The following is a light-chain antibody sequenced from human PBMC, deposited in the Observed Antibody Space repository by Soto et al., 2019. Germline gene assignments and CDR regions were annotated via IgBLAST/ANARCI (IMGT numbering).Light chain of an antibody. CDR3: QQYNSYSR. Sequence: DLQLTQSPSTPSLYLVATLVITGRASQSISTRLAWYQQKPGKAPKLLIYDASSLQSGVPSRFSGSGSGTEFTLTISGLQPDDFATYFCQQYNSYSRFGQGTKVDIK. CDR2: DAS. J-gene: IGKJ1*01. CDR1: QSISTR. V-gene: IGKV1-5*01.